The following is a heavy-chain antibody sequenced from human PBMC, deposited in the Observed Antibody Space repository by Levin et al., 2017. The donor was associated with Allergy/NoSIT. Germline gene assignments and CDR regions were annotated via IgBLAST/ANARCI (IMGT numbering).Heavy chain of an antibody. J-gene: IGHJ6*02. CDR3: ARDPKQQLEANWGFYYYYGMDV. CDR1: GGSISSSNW. D-gene: IGHD6-13*01. V-gene: IGHV4-4*02. Sequence: SQTLSLTCAVSGGSISSSNWWSWVRQPPGKGLEWIGEIYHSGSTNYNPSLKSRVTISVDKSKNQFSLKLSSVTAADTAVYYCARDPKQQLEANWGFYYYYGMDVWGQGTTVTVSS. CDR2: IYHSGST.